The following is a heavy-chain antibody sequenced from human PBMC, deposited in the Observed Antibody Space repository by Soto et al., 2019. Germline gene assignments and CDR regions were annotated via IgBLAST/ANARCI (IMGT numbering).Heavy chain of an antibody. J-gene: IGHJ4*02. CDR1: GYTFTSYY. D-gene: IGHD2-15*01. Sequence: QVQLVQSGAEVKKPGASVKVSCKASGYTFTSYYMHWVRQAPGQGLEWMGIINPSGGSTSYAQKFQGRVTMTRDTSTSTVYMELSSLRSEDTAVYYCARGRPIVVVVAATPTFDYWGQGTLVTASS. V-gene: IGHV1-46*01. CDR3: ARGRPIVVVVAATPTFDY. CDR2: INPSGGST.